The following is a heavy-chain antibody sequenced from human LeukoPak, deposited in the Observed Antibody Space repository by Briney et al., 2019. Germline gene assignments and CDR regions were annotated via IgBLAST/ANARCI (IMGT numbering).Heavy chain of an antibody. J-gene: IGHJ2*01. CDR2: INHSGST. CDR1: GGSFSGYY. CDR3: ARVLEGSSGQHWYFDL. Sequence: SEALSLTCAVYGGSFSGYYWSWIRQPPGKGLEWIGEINHSGSTNYNPSLKSRVTISVDTSKKQFSLKLSSVTAADTAVYYCARVLEGSSGQHWYFDLWGRGTLVTVSS. D-gene: IGHD6-19*01. V-gene: IGHV4-34*01.